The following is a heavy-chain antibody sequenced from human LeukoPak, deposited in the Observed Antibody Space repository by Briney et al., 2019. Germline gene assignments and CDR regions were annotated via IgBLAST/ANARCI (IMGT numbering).Heavy chain of an antibody. D-gene: IGHD6-19*01. CDR1: GYTFTSYD. V-gene: IGHV1-8*01. Sequence: ASVKVSCKASGYTFTSYDINWVRQATGQGLEWMGWMNPNSGNTGYAQKFQGRVTMTRNTSISTAYMELSSLRSEDTAVYYCATLYSSGWYVDYWGQGTLVTVSS. CDR3: ATLYSSGWYVDY. J-gene: IGHJ4*02. CDR2: MNPNSGNT.